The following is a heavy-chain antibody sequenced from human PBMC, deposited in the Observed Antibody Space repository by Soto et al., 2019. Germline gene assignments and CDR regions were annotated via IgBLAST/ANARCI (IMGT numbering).Heavy chain of an antibody. V-gene: IGHV4-31*02. J-gene: IGHJ4*02. CDR1: GASITSGGYF. CDR3: ARDAEGSITGLFAH. Sequence: QVQLQESGPGLVKPSQTLSLNCTVSGASITSGGYFWNWIRPRPGKGLGWIGHTYYSGTTSSNPSFKSRVSISVDTSENLFSLTLTSVTAADTAIYYCARDAEGSITGLFAHWGQGILVTVSS. CDR2: TYYSGTT. D-gene: IGHD1-20*01.